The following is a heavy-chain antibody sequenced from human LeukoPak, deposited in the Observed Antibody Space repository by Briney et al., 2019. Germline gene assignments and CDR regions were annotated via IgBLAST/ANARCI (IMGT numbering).Heavy chain of an antibody. CDR1: GFTVSSNY. V-gene: IGHV3-66*01. CDR3: VRDAGTRNYYYYYYMDV. D-gene: IGHD1-7*01. J-gene: IGHJ6*03. Sequence: GGSLRLSCAASGFTVSSNYMSWVRQAPGKGLEWVSVIYSGGSTYYADSVKGRFTISRDNSKNTLYLQMNSLRAEDTAVYYCVRDAGTRNYYYYYYMDVWGKGTTVTV. CDR2: IYSGGST.